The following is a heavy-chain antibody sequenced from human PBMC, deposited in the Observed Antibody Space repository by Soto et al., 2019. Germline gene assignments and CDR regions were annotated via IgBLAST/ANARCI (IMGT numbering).Heavy chain of an antibody. D-gene: IGHD2-15*01. Sequence: EVQLLESGGVLAQPGESLRLSCAASGFTFSNYVMTWVRQAPGKGLEWISTITASGGTTYYADSVKGRFTISRDNSKSTLYLQMNSLRAEDSALYYCAKTPVVVVAASWRGSRYFDYWGQGTLVTVSS. J-gene: IGHJ4*02. CDR3: AKTPVVVVAASWRGSRYFDY. V-gene: IGHV3-23*01. CDR1: GFTFSNYV. CDR2: ITASGGTT.